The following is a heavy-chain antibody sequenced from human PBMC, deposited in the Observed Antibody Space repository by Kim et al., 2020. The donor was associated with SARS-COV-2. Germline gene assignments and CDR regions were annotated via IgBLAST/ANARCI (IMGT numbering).Heavy chain of an antibody. D-gene: IGHD6-19*01. CDR3: GKSYSVWPANFIDY. V-gene: IGHV3-23*01. Sequence: AASVESRFTVSRETSKNTFYLHMSSLRGDDTAVYFCGKSYSVWPANFIDYWGQGTLVTVSS. J-gene: IGHJ4*02.